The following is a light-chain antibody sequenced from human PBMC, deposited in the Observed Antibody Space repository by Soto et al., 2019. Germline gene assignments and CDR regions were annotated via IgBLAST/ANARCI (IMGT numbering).Light chain of an antibody. Sequence: DVVMTQSPLSLPVTLGQPASISCRSSQSLAYSDGNTYLNWFQQRPGQSPRRLIYKVSNRESGVPDRISGSGSGTDVPLKIGRVEAEDVGVYYCMLGAHWPPYTFGEGTKLEIK. V-gene: IGKV2-30*01. CDR3: MLGAHWPPYT. CDR2: KVS. CDR1: QSLAYSDGNTY. J-gene: IGKJ2*01.